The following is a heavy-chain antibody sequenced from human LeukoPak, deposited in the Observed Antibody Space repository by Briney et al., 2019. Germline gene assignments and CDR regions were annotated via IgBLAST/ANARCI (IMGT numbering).Heavy chain of an antibody. CDR2: IYPGDSDT. CDR3: ATYAGSYSKYFQH. V-gene: IGHV5-51*01. J-gene: IGHJ1*01. D-gene: IGHD3-10*01. CDR1: EYSFTNYW. Sequence: GESLKISCKGSEYSFTNYWIGWVRQMPGKGLEWMGIIYPGDSDTRYSPPFQGQVTITADKSISTAYLQWSSLKASDTAMYFCATYAGSYSKYFQHWGQGTLVTVSS.